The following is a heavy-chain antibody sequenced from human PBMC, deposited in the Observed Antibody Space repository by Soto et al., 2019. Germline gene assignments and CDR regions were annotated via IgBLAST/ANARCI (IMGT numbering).Heavy chain of an antibody. J-gene: IGHJ6*02. CDR3: ARAGYVGYCSSTSCPGGGMDV. D-gene: IGHD2-2*01. Sequence: KTSETLSLTCTVSGGSISSGDYYWSWIRQPPGKGLEWIGYIYYSGSTYYNPSLKSRVTISVDTSKNQFSLKLSSATAADTAVYYCARAGYVGYCSSTSCPGGGMDVWGQGTTVTVSS. V-gene: IGHV4-30-4*01. CDR1: GGSISSGDYY. CDR2: IYYSGST.